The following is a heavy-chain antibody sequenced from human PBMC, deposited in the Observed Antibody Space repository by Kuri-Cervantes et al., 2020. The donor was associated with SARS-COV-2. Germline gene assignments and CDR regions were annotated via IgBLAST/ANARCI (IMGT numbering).Heavy chain of an antibody. J-gene: IGHJ5*02. V-gene: IGHV3-23*01. CDR2: ISGSGGST. Sequence: GGSLRLSCAASGFTFSSYAMSWVRQAPGKGLEWVSAISGSGGSTYYADSVKGRFTISRDNSKNTLNLQMNSLRAEDTAVYYCAKDLGRPNWFDPWGQGTPVTVSS. CDR1: GFTFSSYA. CDR3: AKDLGRPNWFDP.